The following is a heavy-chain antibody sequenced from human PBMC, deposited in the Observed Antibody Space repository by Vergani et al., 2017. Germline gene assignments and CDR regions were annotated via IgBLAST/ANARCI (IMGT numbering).Heavy chain of an antibody. D-gene: IGHD1-26*01. CDR1: GFTFSSYA. J-gene: IGHJ3*02. Sequence: VQLVESGGGVVQPGRSLRLSCAASGFTFSSYAMHWVRQAPGKGLEWVSGISWNSGSIGYADSVKGRFTISRDNAKNSLYLQMNSLRAEDTALYYCAKAMGGATTDDAFDIWGQGTMVTVSS. CDR3: AKAMGGATTDDAFDI. V-gene: IGHV3-9*01. CDR2: ISWNSGSI.